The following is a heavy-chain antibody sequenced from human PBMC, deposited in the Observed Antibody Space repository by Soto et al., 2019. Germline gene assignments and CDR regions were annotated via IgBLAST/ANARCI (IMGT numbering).Heavy chain of an antibody. CDR1: GFTFSSYV. J-gene: IGHJ4*02. CDR3: AKVRSGSGTYPTQYFFDY. V-gene: IGHV3-23*01. D-gene: IGHD3-10*01. Sequence: EVQLLESGGGLVQPGGSLRLSCAASGFTFSSYVMSWVRQAPGKGLEWVSAISGSGGSAYYADSVKGRFTISRDNSKNTLYLQMNSLRAEDTAVYYCAKVRSGSGTYPTQYFFDYWGQGTLVTVSS. CDR2: ISGSGGSA.